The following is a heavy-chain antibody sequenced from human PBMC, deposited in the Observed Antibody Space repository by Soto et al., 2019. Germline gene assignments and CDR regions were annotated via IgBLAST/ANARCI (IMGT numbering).Heavy chain of an antibody. CDR2: LSQSGGT. V-gene: IGHV4-38-2*01. D-gene: IGHD1-7*01. CDR3: AAGKLPGTRLYGMDV. Sequence: SETLSLTCDVSGYSISNIIYWRWIRRPPGKGLEWIGSLSQSGGTYRNPSLRSRVTISVDRSKNHFSLQLRSVTAADTAVYYCAAGKLPGTRLYGMDVWGPGTTVTVSS. CDR1: GYSISNIIY. J-gene: IGHJ6*02.